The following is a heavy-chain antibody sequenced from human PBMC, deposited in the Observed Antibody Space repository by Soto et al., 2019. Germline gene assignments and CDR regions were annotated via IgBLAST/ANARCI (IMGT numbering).Heavy chain of an antibody. V-gene: IGHV3-73*02. Sequence: EVQLVESGGGLVQPGGSLKLSCAASGFTFSGSAMHRVRQASGKGLEWVGRIRSKANNYATAYAASVKGRFTISRDDSKNTAYLQMNSLKTEDTAVYYCTRHALQYCGGDCYLLPYFDLWGRGTLVTVSS. CDR3: TRHALQYCGGDCYLLPYFDL. D-gene: IGHD2-21*02. J-gene: IGHJ2*01. CDR2: IRSKANNYAT. CDR1: GFTFSGSA.